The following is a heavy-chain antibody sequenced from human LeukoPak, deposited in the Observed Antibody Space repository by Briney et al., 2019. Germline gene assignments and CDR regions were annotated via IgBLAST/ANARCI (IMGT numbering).Heavy chain of an antibody. J-gene: IGHJ4*02. D-gene: IGHD3-3*01. CDR1: GFTFTSSA. CDR3: TADGDFGVVIGY. V-gene: IGHV1-58*01. CDR2: IVVGSGNT. Sequence: GTSVKVSCTASGFTFTSSAVQWVRQARGQRLEWIGWIVVGSGNTNYAQKFQERVTITRDMSTSTAYMELSSLRSEDTAVYYCTADGDFGVVIGYWGQGTLVTVSS.